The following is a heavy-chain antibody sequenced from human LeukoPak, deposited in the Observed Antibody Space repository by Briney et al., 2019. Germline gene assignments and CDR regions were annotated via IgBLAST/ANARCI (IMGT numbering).Heavy chain of an antibody. CDR1: GFTFSSYA. J-gene: IGHJ6*02. D-gene: IGHD3-10*01. CDR3: ARDMGSYYGYYYGMDV. CDR2: ISSNGGST. Sequence: GGSLRLSCAASGFTFSSYAMSWVRQAPGKGLEYVSAISSNGGSTYYANSVKGRFTISRDNSKNTLYLQMGSLRAEDMAVYYCARDMGSYYGYYYGMDVWGQGTTVTVSS. V-gene: IGHV3-64*01.